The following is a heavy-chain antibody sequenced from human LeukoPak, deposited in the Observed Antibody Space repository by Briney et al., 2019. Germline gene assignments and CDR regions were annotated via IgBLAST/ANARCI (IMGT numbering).Heavy chain of an antibody. CDR2: IRSKANSYAT. D-gene: IGHD6-6*01. V-gene: IGHV3-73*01. CDR3: NRLGGGYSSSSESNYYYYYYMDV. CDR1: GFTFSGSA. J-gene: IGHJ6*03. Sequence: PGGSLRLSCAASGFTFSGSAMHWVRQASGKGLEWVGRIRSKANSYATAYAASVKGRFTISRDDSKHTAYLQMNSLKTEDTAVYYCNRLGGGYSSSSESNYYYYYYMDVWGKGTTVTVSS.